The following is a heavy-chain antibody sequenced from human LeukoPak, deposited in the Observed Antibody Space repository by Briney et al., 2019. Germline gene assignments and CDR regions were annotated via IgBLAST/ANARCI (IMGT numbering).Heavy chain of an antibody. Sequence: SGLALVKPTQTLTLTCTFSGFSLSTSGMCVSWIRQPPGKALEWLARIDWDDDKYYSTSLKTRLTISKDTSKNQVVLTMTNMDPVDTATYYCARSHYYDSSGYYYHFDYWGQGTLVTVSS. J-gene: IGHJ4*02. CDR1: GFSLSTSGMC. CDR2: IDWDDDK. V-gene: IGHV2-70*11. D-gene: IGHD3-22*01. CDR3: ARSHYYDSSGYYYHFDY.